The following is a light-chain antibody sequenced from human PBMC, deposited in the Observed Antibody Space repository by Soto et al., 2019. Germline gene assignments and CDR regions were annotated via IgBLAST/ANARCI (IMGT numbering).Light chain of an antibody. CDR1: QGVTTY. Sequence: DIQLTQSPSFLSASVGDRVTITCRASQGVTTYLAWYQQNPGKAPKLLIYAASTLQSGVPSRFSGSGSGTEFTLTISSLQPEDFATYYCQQLNSYPYSFGQGTKLEI. J-gene: IGKJ2*03. V-gene: IGKV1-9*01. CDR3: QQLNSYPYS. CDR2: AAS.